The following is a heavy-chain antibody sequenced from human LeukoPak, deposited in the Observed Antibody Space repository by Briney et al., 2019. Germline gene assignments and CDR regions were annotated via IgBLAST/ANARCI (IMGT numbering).Heavy chain of an antibody. J-gene: IGHJ6*02. CDR2: INTNTGNP. CDR1: GYTFTSYA. CDR3: ARVASSSWPTDYYYGMDV. Sequence: ASVKVSCKASGYTFTSYAMNWVRQAPGQGLEWMGWINTNTGNPTYAQGFTGRFVFSLDTSVSTAYLQISSLKAEDTAVYYCARVASSSWPTDYYYGMDVWGQGITVTVSS. D-gene: IGHD6-13*01. V-gene: IGHV7-4-1*02.